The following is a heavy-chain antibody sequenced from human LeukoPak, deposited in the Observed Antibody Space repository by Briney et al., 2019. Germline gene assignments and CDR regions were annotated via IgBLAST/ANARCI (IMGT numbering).Heavy chain of an antibody. D-gene: IGHD4-17*01. Sequence: GASVKVSCKASGYTFTSYDINWVRQATGQGLEWMGWMNPNSGNTGYAQKFQGRVTMTRNTSISTAYMELSSLRSGDTAVYYCATPYYGDSDFDYWGQGTLVTVSS. CDR1: GYTFTSYD. J-gene: IGHJ4*02. V-gene: IGHV1-8*01. CDR2: MNPNSGNT. CDR3: ATPYYGDSDFDY.